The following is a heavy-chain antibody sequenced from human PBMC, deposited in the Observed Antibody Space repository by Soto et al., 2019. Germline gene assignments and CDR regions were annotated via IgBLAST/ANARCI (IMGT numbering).Heavy chain of an antibody. CDR1: GGSFSGYY. J-gene: IGHJ4*02. Sequence: SETLSLTCAVYGGSFSGYYWSWIRQPPGKGLEWIGEINHSGRTNYNPSLKSRVTISIDTSKNQFSLNLNSVTAADTAVYYCARDFAYFDSWGQGTLVTVSS. V-gene: IGHV4-34*01. CDR2: INHSGRT. D-gene: IGHD3-3*01. CDR3: ARDFAYFDS.